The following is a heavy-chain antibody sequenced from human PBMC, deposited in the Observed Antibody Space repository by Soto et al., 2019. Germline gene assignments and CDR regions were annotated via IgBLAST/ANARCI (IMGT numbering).Heavy chain of an antibody. D-gene: IGHD3-3*01. CDR2: IYHSGST. V-gene: IGHV4-4*02. CDR1: GGSISSSNW. Sequence: QVQLQESGPGLVKPSGTLSLTCAVSGGSISSSNWWSWVRQPPGKGLEWIGEIYHSGSTNYNPSLKSRVTISVDKSKNQFSLKLSSVTVADTAVYYCARDDHYDFWSGYYPTNYYYYGMDVWGQGTTVTVSS. J-gene: IGHJ6*02. CDR3: ARDDHYDFWSGYYPTNYYYYGMDV.